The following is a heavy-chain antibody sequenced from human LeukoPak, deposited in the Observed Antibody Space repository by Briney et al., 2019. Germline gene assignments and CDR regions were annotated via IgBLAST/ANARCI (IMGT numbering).Heavy chain of an antibody. J-gene: IGHJ6*02. D-gene: IGHD3-22*01. CDR2: IIPILGIA. V-gene: IGHV1-69*04. CDR3: ARGLSRFDSSGYYYYYYGMDV. Sequence: SVKVSCKASGGTFSSYAISWVRQAPGQGLEWMGRIIPILGIANYAQKFQGRVTITADKSTSTAYMELSSLRSEDTAVYYCARGLSRFDSSGYYYYYYGMDVWGQGTTVTVSS. CDR1: GGTFSSYA.